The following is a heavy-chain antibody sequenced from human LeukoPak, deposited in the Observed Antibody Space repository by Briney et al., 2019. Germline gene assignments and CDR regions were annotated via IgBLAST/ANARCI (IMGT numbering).Heavy chain of an antibody. D-gene: IGHD1-26*01. J-gene: IGHJ4*02. V-gene: IGHV1-2*02. Sequence: ASVKVSCKASGYNFSGHYMHWVRQAPGQGLEWMGWIKPSDGDTNYAQRFEGRVTMTRDTSMSTAYMELSSLRSDDTAVYYCARRPLSSAMYYAHWGQGTLVTVSS. CDR3: ARRPLSSAMYYAH. CDR1: GYNFSGHY. CDR2: IKPSDGDT.